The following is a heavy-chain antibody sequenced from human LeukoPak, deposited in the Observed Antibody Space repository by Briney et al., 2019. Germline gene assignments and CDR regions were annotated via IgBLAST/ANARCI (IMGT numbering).Heavy chain of an antibody. V-gene: IGHV3-48*03. J-gene: IGHJ4*02. Sequence: GGSLRLSCAASGFTFSSYEMNWVRQAPGKGLEWVSYISSSGRTIYYADSVKGRFTISRDNAKNSLYLQMNSLRAEDTAVYYCARDGGDYVFDYWGQGTLVTVSS. D-gene: IGHD4-17*01. CDR3: ARDGGDYVFDY. CDR1: GFTFSSYE. CDR2: ISSSGRTI.